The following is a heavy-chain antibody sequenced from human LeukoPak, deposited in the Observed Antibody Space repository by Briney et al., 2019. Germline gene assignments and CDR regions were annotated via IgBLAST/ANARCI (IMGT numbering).Heavy chain of an antibody. CDR1: GFTFSSYS. CDR2: ISSSSSYI. Sequence: GGSLRLSCAASGFTFSSYSMNWVRQAPGKGLEWVSSISSSSSYIYYADSVKGRFTISRDNAKNSLYLQMNSLRAEDTAVYYCARRGCSSTSCYGGAFDIWGQGTMVTVSS. V-gene: IGHV3-21*01. D-gene: IGHD2-2*01. J-gene: IGHJ3*02. CDR3: ARRGCSSTSCYGGAFDI.